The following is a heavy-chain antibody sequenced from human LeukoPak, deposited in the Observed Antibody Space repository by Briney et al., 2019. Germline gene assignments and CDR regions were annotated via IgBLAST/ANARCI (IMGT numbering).Heavy chain of an antibody. J-gene: IGHJ3*02. V-gene: IGHV4-39*07. CDR2: IYHSGST. Sequence: PSETLSLTCTVSGGSISSSSYYWGWIRQPPGKGLEWIGSIYHSGSTYYNPSLKSRVTISVDTSKNQFSLKLSSVTAADTAVYYCARVLRITMIVVVVFDIWGQGTMVTVSS. CDR3: ARVLRITMIVVVVFDI. CDR1: GGSISSSSYY. D-gene: IGHD3-22*01.